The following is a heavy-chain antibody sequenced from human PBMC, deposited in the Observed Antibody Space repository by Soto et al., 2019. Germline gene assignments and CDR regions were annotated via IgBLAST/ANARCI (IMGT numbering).Heavy chain of an antibody. J-gene: IGHJ4*02. D-gene: IGHD3-9*01. CDR3: ASPPPGNYDILAGYYTLDY. Sequence: GASVKVSCKVSGGTFSSYAISWVRQAPGQGLEWMGGIIPIFGTANYAQKFQGRVTITADESTSTAYMELSSLRSEDTAVYSCASPPPGNYDILAGYYTLDYWGQGTLVTVSS. CDR2: IIPIFGTA. CDR1: GGTFSSYA. V-gene: IGHV1-69*13.